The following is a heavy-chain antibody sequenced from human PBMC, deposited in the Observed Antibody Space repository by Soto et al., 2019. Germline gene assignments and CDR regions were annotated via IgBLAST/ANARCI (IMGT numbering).Heavy chain of an antibody. CDR3: ANMDYGDYTAQFGY. V-gene: IGHV3-23*01. CDR2: ISGGGGST. D-gene: IGHD4-17*01. J-gene: IGHJ4*02. Sequence: EVQLLESGGGLVQPGGSLRLSCAASGFTFSSYAMSWVRQPPGRGWGRVPAISGGGGSTYYADSVKGRFTISRDNSKNTLYLQMNSLRAEDTAVYYCANMDYGDYTAQFGYWGQGTLVTVSS. CDR1: GFTFSSYA.